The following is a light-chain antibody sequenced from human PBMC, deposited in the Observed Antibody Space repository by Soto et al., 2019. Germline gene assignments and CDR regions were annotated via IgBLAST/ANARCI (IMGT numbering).Light chain of an antibody. CDR1: SSDVGGYNY. CDR3: SSYTNSNTFI. J-gene: IGLJ2*01. V-gene: IGLV2-14*01. Sequence: QSVLTQPASVSGSPGQSITISCTGTSSDVGGYNYVSWYQQHPGKAPKLMIYEVTNRPSGVSHRFSGSKSGNTASLTISGLQAEDEADYYCSSYTNSNTFIFGGGTKLTVL. CDR2: EVT.